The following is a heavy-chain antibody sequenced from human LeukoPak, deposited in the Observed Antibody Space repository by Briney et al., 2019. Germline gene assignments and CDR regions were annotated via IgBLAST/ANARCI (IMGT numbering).Heavy chain of an antibody. D-gene: IGHD2-2*01. CDR3: ARVVSLIVVVPAAFALDP. CDR1: GYTFTGYY. CDR2: INPNSGGT. J-gene: IGHJ5*02. V-gene: IGHV1-2*02. Sequence: ASVKVSCKASGYTFTGYYMHWVRRAPGQGLEWMGWINPNSGGTNYAQKFQGRVTMTRDTSISTAYMELSRLRSDDTAVYYCARVVSLIVVVPAAFALDPWGQGTLVTVSS.